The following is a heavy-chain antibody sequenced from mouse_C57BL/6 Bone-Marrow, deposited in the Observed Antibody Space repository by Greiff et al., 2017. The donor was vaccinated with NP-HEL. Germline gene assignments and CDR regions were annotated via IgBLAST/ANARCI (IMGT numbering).Heavy chain of an antibody. CDR3: ARKAYFYAMDY. D-gene: IGHD2-10*01. J-gene: IGHJ4*01. V-gene: IGHV1-55*01. CDR2: IYPGSGST. CDR1: GYTFTSYW. Sequence: QVHVKQPGAELVKPGASVKMSCKASGYTFTSYWITWVKQRPGQGLEWIGDIYPGSGSTNYNEKFKSKATLTVDTSSSTAYMQLSSLTSEDSAVYYCARKAYFYAMDYWGQGTSVTVSS.